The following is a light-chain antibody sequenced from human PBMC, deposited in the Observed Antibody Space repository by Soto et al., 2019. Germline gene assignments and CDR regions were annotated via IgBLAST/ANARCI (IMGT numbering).Light chain of an antibody. J-gene: IGKJ4*01. Sequence: DIQMTQSPSSLSASVGDRVTITCRASQTINNYLNWYQQKPGKAPKLLLYAASSLQSGVPSRFSGSGSGTDFTLTISSLQAEDSATYFCQESITAPLTFGGGTKVEVK. CDR1: QTINNY. V-gene: IGKV1-39*01. CDR3: QESITAPLT. CDR2: AAS.